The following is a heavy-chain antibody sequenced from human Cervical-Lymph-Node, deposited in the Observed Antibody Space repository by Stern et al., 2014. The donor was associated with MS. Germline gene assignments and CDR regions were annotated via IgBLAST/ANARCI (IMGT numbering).Heavy chain of an antibody. CDR3: ARDQLELSAHAFDF. V-gene: IGHV3-33*01. D-gene: IGHD6-13*01. J-gene: IGHJ3*01. CDR2: VWYDGSNK. CDR1: GFTFSSYG. Sequence: VQLVESGGGVVQPGRSLRLSCAASGFTFSSYGMNWVRQAPGKGLEWVAIVWYDGSNKYYADSVKGRFPISRDNSKNTVYLQMNSLRAEDTAVYYCARDQLELSAHAFDFWGQGTMVTVSP.